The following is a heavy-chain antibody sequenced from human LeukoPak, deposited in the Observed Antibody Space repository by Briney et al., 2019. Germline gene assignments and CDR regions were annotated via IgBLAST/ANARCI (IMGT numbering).Heavy chain of an antibody. CDR3: ARSYYYGSGSYYQGY. D-gene: IGHD3-10*01. J-gene: IGHJ4*02. V-gene: IGHV3-33*01. Sequence: PGRSLRLSCAASGFTFSSYGMHWVRQPPGKGLEWVAVIWYDGSNKYYADSVKGRFTIARDNSKNTLYLQMNSLRAEDTAVYYCARSYYYGSGSYYQGYWGQGTLVTVSS. CDR2: IWYDGSNK. CDR1: GFTFSSYG.